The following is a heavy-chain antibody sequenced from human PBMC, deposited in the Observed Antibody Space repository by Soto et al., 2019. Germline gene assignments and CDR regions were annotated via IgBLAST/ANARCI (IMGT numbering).Heavy chain of an antibody. CDR2: MNPSGGSP. CDR3: ARATYEYDSSGYSPFDY. V-gene: IGHV1-46*01. D-gene: IGHD3-22*01. J-gene: IGHJ4*02. Sequence: ASVKVSCKAFGYTFTHYYIHWVRQAPGQEFEWMGIMNPSGGSPNYAQKFQGRVTMTRDTSASTAYMELSSLSSEDTAIYYCARATYEYDSSGYSPFDYWRQGTLVTVSS. CDR1: GYTFTHYY.